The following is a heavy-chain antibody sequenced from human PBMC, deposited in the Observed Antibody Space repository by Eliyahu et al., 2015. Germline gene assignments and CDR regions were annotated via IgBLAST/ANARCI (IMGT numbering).Heavy chain of an antibody. D-gene: IGHD6-19*01. Sequence: QVQLQESGPGLVKPSETLSLTCTVSGYSISSGYYWGWIRQPPGKGLEWIGSIYHSGSTYYNPSLKSRVTISVDTSKNQFSLKLSSVTAADTAVYYCARVRGSGSRRSNLDYWGQGTLVTVSS. CDR2: IYHSGST. J-gene: IGHJ4*02. CDR3: ARVRGSGSRRSNLDY. CDR1: GYSISSGYY. V-gene: IGHV4-38-2*02.